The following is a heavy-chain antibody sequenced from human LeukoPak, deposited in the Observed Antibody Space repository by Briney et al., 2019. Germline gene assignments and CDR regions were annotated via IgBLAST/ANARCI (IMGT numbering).Heavy chain of an antibody. CDR2: INPNSGGT. D-gene: IGHD3-3*01. J-gene: IGHJ3*02. Sequence: GSSVKVSCKASGGTFSSYAISWVRQAPGQGLEWMGWINPNSGGTNYAQKFQGRVTMTRDTSISTAYMELSRLRSDDTAVYYCARALVRITIFGVVFGNHAFDIWGQGTMVTVSS. CDR1: GGTFSSYA. CDR3: ARALVRITIFGVVFGNHAFDI. V-gene: IGHV1-2*02.